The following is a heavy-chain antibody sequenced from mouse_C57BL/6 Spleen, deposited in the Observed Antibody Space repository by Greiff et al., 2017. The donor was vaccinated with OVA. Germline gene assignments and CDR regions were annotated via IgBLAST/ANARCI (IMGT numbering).Heavy chain of an antibody. J-gene: IGHJ2*01. CDR1: GYSITSGYY. Sequence: EVQLQESGPGLVKPSQSLSLTCSVTGYSITSGYYWNWIRQFPGNKLEWMGYISYDGSNNYNPSLKNRISITRDTSKNQFFLKLNSVTTEDTATYYCARDDDGYYVYFDYWGQGTTLTVSS. D-gene: IGHD2-3*01. CDR2: ISYDGSN. V-gene: IGHV3-6*01. CDR3: ARDDDGYYVYFDY.